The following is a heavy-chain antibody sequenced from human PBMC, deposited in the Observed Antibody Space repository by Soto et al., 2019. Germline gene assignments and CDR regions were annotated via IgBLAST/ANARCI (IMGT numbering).Heavy chain of an antibody. J-gene: IGHJ4*02. CDR3: PKDRGGDCHDNRCYFGADY. V-gene: IGHV3-30*18. Sequence: GGSLRLSCVGSGFTFSSYGMHWVRQAPGKGLECVAVISDTGSSHYYAASVEGRFTISRENSKNTLSLHMDRLRVEDTAVYYCPKDRGGDCHDNRCYFGADYWGQGTPVTVSS. CDR2: ISDTGSSH. D-gene: IGHD3-3*01. CDR1: GFTFSSYG.